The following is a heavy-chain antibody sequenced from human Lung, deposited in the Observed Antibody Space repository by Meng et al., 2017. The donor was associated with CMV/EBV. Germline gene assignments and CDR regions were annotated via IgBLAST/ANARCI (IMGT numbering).Heavy chain of an antibody. J-gene: IGHJ3*02. CDR3: ARRRGAFDI. D-gene: IGHD3-10*01. CDR2: ISYDGSNK. CDR1: GFTFITYA. Sequence: LSCAASGFTFITYAMHWVRQAPGKGLEWVAVISYDGSNKYYADSVKGRFTISRDNSKNTVHLQMNSLRIEDTAAYYCARRRGAFDIWGQGTMVTVSS. V-gene: IGHV3-30-3*01.